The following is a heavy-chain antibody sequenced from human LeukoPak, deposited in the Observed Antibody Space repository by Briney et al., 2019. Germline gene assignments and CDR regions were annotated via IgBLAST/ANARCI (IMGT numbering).Heavy chain of an antibody. CDR3: ARDCIGCHGFDY. V-gene: IGHV1-18*01. D-gene: IGHD2-15*01. Sequence: GASVEVSCKASGYTFTSYGISWVRQAPGQGLEWVGWVSAYADNTNYVQKLQGRVTMTTDTSTNTAYMELRSLRSDDTAVYYCARDCIGCHGFDYWGQGTLVTVSS. CDR2: VSAYADNT. CDR1: GYTFTSYG. J-gene: IGHJ4*02.